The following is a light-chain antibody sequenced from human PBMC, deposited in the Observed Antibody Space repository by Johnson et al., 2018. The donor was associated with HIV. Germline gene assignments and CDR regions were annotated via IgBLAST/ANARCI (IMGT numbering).Light chain of an antibody. V-gene: IGLV1-51*02. CDR3: GTWDNSLNPAYV. Sequence: SVLTQPPSVSAAPGQKVTISCSGSSSNIGNKYVSWYQQLPGTAPKLLIYENNKRPSGIPDRFSGSKSGTSATLGITGLQTGDEADYYCGTWDNSLNPAYVFGTGTKVTVL. CDR1: SSNIGNKY. CDR2: ENN. J-gene: IGLJ1*01.